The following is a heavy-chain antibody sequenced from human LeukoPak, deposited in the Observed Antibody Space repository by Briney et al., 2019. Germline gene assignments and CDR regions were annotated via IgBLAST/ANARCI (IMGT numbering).Heavy chain of an antibody. CDR3: ARDRTTVTTFDY. V-gene: IGHV3-7*05. J-gene: IGHJ4*02. D-gene: IGHD4-17*01. CDR2: IKQDGGEK. Sequence: SGGSLRLSCAASRFTFSSYWMTWVRQAPGKGLEWVANIKQDGGEKHYVDSVQGRFTISRDNAKNSLYLQMNSLRAEDTAVYYCARDRTTVTTFDYWGQGTLVTVSS. CDR1: RFTFSSYW.